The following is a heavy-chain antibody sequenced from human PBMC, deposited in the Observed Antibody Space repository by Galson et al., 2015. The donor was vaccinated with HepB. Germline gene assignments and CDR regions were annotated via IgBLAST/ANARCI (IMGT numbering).Heavy chain of an antibody. J-gene: IGHJ4*02. CDR1: GFSVSDSF. CDR3: ARGTSGHDC. Sequence: SLRLSCAASGFSVSDSFMSWVRQAPGKGLEWVSIIYSGDRTFYTDSVKGRFSISRGNSRNTMYLQMNSLKGDDTAVHYCARGTSGHDCWGQGTLVTVSP. D-gene: IGHD5-12*01. V-gene: IGHV3-53*01. CDR2: IYSGDRT.